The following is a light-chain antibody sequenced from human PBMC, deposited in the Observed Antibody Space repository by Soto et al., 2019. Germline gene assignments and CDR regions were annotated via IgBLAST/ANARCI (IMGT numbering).Light chain of an antibody. Sequence: EILFTQSPGTLSLSPGERATLFCRAGQSVSSSSLAWYQQKPGQAPRLLIYGASSRATGIPDRFSGSGSGTDFTLTISRLEPEDFAVYYCQQYGNSLTFGGGTKVDIK. J-gene: IGKJ4*01. CDR1: QSVSSSS. CDR2: GAS. CDR3: QQYGNSLT. V-gene: IGKV3-20*01.